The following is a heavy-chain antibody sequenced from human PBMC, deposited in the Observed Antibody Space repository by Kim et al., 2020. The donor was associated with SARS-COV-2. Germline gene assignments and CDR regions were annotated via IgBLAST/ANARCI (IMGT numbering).Heavy chain of an antibody. V-gene: IGHV4-59*01. CDR3: AREGRYYNVGERKPFALSDTNRIYYYYYGMDV. CDR1: GGSISSYY. Sequence: SETLSLTCTVSGGSISSYYWSWIRQPPGKGLEWIGYIYYSGSTNYNPSLKSRVTISVDTSKNQFSLKLSSVTAADTAVYYCAREGRYYNVGERKPFALSDTNRIYYYYYGMDVWGQGTTVTVSS. CDR2: IYYSGST. D-gene: IGHD3-10*01. J-gene: IGHJ6*02.